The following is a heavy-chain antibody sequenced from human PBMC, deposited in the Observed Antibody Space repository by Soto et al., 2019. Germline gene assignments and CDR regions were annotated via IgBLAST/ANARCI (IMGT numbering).Heavy chain of an antibody. CDR2: ISYDGSNK. Sequence: QVQLVESGGGVVRPGGSLRLSCAASGFTFSSYGLHWVRQAPGKGLEWVSIISYDGSNKYYADSVKGRFIISRDNSKNTLYLQMNSLRAEDTAVYYCAKIQVASVLLYGMDVWGQGTTVTVS. CDR3: AKIQVASVLLYGMDV. D-gene: IGHD5-12*01. V-gene: IGHV3-30*18. CDR1: GFTFSSYG. J-gene: IGHJ6*02.